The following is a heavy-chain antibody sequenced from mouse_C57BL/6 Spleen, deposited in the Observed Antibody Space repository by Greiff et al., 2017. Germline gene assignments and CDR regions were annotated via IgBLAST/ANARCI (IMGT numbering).Heavy chain of an antibody. CDR2: IYPRDGST. CDR3: ARPLYYYGSSFYAMDY. V-gene: IGHV1-78*01. CDR1: GYTFTDHT. J-gene: IGHJ4*01. D-gene: IGHD1-1*01. Sequence: QVQLQQSDAELVKPGASVKISCKVSGYTFTDHTIHWMKQRPEQGLEWIGYIYPRDGSTKYNETFKGKATLTADKSSSAAYMQLNSLTSEDSAVYCCARPLYYYGSSFYAMDYWGQGTSVTVSS.